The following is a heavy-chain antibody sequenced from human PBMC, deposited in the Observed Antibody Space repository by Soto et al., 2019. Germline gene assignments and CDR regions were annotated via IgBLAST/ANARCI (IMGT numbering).Heavy chain of an antibody. J-gene: IGHJ4*02. CDR3: TTDPVSPVDY. Sequence: GWSLRLSCASSVFTFINAWMSWVRQAPGKGLEWVGRIKSKTDGGTTDYAAPVKGRFTISRDDPKNTLYLQMNSLKTEDTAVYYCTTDPVSPVDYWGQGTLVTVSS. CDR2: IKSKTDGGTT. CDR1: VFTFINAW. V-gene: IGHV3-15*01.